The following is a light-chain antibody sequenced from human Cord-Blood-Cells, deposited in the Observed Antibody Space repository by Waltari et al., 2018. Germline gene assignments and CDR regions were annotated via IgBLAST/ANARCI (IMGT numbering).Light chain of an antibody. V-gene: IGKV3-15*01. CDR2: GAS. Sequence: EIVMTQSPATPSVSPGERATLSCRASQRVSSNLAWYQQKPGQAPRLIIYGASTRATGIPARFSGSGSGTEFTLTISSLHSEDFAVYYCQQYNNWLTFGQGTRLEIK. CDR1: QRVSSN. J-gene: IGKJ5*01. CDR3: QQYNNWLT.